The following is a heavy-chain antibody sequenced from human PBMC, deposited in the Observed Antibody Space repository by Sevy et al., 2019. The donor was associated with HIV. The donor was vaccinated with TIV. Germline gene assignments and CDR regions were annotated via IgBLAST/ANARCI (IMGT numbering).Heavy chain of an antibody. J-gene: IGHJ4*02. CDR3: ARGKSGYGYGLDY. V-gene: IGHV3-66*01. CDR2: IYSDDST. Sequence: GGSLRLSCAASGFTVSSNYMSWLRQAPGKGLEWVSVIYSDDSTYYADSVKGRFSISRDNSKNTLSLQMNSLRAEDTALYYCARGKSGYGYGLDYWGQGTLVTVSS. D-gene: IGHD5-18*01. CDR1: GFTVSSNY.